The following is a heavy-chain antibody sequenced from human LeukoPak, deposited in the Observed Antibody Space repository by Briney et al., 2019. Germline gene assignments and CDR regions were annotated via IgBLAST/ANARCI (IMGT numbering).Heavy chain of an antibody. D-gene: IGHD2-8*01. CDR1: GGSISSGGYY. Sequence: SETLSLTCTVSGGSISSGGYYWSWIRQPPGKGLEWIGYIYHSGSTYYNPSLKSRVTISVDRSKNQFSLKLSSVTAADTAVYYCARDYMRGLKFDYWGQGTLVTVSS. CDR2: IYHSGST. J-gene: IGHJ4*02. CDR3: ARDYMRGLKFDY. V-gene: IGHV4-30-2*01.